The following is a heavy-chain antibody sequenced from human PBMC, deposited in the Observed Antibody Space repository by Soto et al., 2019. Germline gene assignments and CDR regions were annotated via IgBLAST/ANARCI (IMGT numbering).Heavy chain of an antibody. CDR3: SAPPPMGSIHDY. D-gene: IGHD1-26*01. CDR1: GFAFDDYG. CDR2: IKSKSDGGTT. J-gene: IGHJ4*02. Sequence: PGGSLRLSCAASGFAFDDYGMSWVRQVPGKGLEWVGRIKSKSDGGTTDYAAPVNGRFTISRDDSKTTLYLQMNSLKTEDTAVYFCSAPPPMGSIHDYCGQGALVTVSS. V-gene: IGHV3-15*01.